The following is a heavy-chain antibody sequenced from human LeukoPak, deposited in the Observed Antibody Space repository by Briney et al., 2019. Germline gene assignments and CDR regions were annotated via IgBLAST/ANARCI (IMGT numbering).Heavy chain of an antibody. V-gene: IGHV3-43*02. D-gene: IGHD4-17*01. J-gene: IGHJ3*01. CDR1: GFTFDDYA. CDR3: AIPATVTTPYDAFDV. Sequence: GGSLRLSCAASGFTFDDYAMRWVRQAPGKGLEWVSLISGDGGSTYYADSVKGRFTISRDNSKNSLYLQMNSLRTEDTALYYCAIPATVTTPYDAFDVWGQGTMVTVSS. CDR2: ISGDGGST.